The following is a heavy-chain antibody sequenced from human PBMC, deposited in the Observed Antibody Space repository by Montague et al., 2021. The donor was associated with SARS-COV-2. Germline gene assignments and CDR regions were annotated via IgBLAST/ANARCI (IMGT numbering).Heavy chain of an antibody. V-gene: IGHV4-34*01. D-gene: IGHD3-10*01. Sequence: SETLSLTCTVSGGSINYYYWHWLRQSAGKGLEWIGEINHSGSTNYNPSLKSRVTMSVDTSKNQFSLKLSSVTAADTAVYYCARGARQGYGFRLGSFDSWGQGTLVTVSS. CDR3: ARGARQGYGFRLGSFDS. CDR2: INHSGST. J-gene: IGHJ4*02. CDR1: GGSINYYY.